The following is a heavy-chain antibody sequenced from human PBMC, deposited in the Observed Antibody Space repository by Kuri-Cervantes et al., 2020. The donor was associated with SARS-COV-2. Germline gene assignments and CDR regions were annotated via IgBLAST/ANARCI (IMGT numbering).Heavy chain of an antibody. Sequence: SETLSLTCSVSGFSVTSGSYYWRWLRQSPGKGLEWIGYIYYGGSTTYNPALKSRVTISIDMTNNQFFLNLKGASAADTAVYYCARGFWTGFLFDSWGQGSLVTVSS. D-gene: IGHD3/OR15-3a*01. CDR1: GFSVTSGSYY. V-gene: IGHV4-61*01. J-gene: IGHJ4*02. CDR2: IYYGGST. CDR3: ARGFWTGFLFDS.